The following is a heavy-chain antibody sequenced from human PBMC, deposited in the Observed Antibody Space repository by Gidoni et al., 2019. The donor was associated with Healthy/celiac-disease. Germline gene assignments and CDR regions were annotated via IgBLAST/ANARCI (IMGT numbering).Heavy chain of an antibody. J-gene: IGHJ5*02. D-gene: IGHD2-2*01. V-gene: IGHV4-34*01. Sequence: QVQLQQWGAGLLKPSETLSLTCAVYGGSFSGYYWSWIRQPPGKGLEWIGEINPSGSTNYNPSLKSRVTISVDTCKNQFSLKLSSVTAADTAVYYCASVRVLGYCSSTSCYNWFDPWGQGTLVTVSS. CDR3: ASVRVLGYCSSTSCYNWFDP. CDR2: INPSGST. CDR1: GGSFSGYY.